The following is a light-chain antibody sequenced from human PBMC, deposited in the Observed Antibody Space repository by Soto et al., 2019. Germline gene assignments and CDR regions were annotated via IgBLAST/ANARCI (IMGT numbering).Light chain of an antibody. CDR3: QQRSNWLWT. Sequence: EIVLTPSPATLSLSPGERATLSCRASQSVSSYLAWYQQKPGQAPRLLIYDASNSATGIPARFSGSGSGTDITLTISSLEPEDFAVYYCQQRSNWLWTFGQGTKVDI. V-gene: IGKV3-11*01. J-gene: IGKJ1*01. CDR2: DAS. CDR1: QSVSSY.